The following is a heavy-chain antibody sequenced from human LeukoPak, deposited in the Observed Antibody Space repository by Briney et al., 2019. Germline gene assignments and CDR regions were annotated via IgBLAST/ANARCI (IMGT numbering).Heavy chain of an antibody. CDR3: ARDRGLRYFDWCTPDY. CDR1: GYTFTSYD. D-gene: IGHD3-9*01. J-gene: IGHJ4*02. V-gene: IGHV1-18*01. Sequence: GASVKVSCKASGYTFTSYDISWVRQAPGQGLEWMGWISAYNGNTNYAQKLQGRVTMTTDTSTSTAYMELRSLRSDDTAVYYCARDRGLRYFDWCTPDYWGQGTLVTVSS. CDR2: ISAYNGNT.